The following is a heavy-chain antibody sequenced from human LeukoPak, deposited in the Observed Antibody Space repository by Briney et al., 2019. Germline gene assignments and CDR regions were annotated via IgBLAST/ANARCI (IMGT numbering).Heavy chain of an antibody. V-gene: IGHV3-48*01. D-gene: IGHD6-13*01. Sequence: GGSLRLSCAASGFTFSSYSMNWVRQAPGKGLEWVSYNSSSSSTIYYADSVKGRFTISRDNAKNSLYLQMNSLRAEDTAVYYCARRVGSWSSEVGSNWFDPWGQGTLVTVSS. CDR3: ARRVGSWSSEVGSNWFDP. CDR2: NSSSSSTI. J-gene: IGHJ5*02. CDR1: GFTFSSYS.